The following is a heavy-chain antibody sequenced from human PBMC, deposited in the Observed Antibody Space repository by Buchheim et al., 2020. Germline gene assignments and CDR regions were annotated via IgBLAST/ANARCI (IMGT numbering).Heavy chain of an antibody. CDR2: LNSDATYT. CDR3: VRATSTSWAAFEY. CDR1: GFMFNSYW. Sequence: EVQLVESGGGLVQPGGSLRLSCAASGFMFNSYWMQWVRQAPGEGPVWVSRLNSDATYTSYADSVKGRFTISRDNSENTLFLLMNNLRVEDTAVYYCVRATSTSWAAFEYWGQGT. V-gene: IGHV3-74*01. D-gene: IGHD2-2*01. J-gene: IGHJ4*02.